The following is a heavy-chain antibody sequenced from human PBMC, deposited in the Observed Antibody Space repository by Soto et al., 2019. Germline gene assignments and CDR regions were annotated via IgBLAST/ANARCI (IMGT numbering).Heavy chain of an antibody. CDR1: GFTFSSYA. V-gene: IGHV3-23*01. Sequence: QLLESGGGLVQPGGSLRLSCAASGFTFSSYAMSWVRQAPGKGLEWVSATSGSGGGTYYADSVKGRFTISRDNSKNTLYLQMNSLRGEDTAVYYCAKPHYYVSRGYAYYYYGMDVWGHGATVTVSS. CDR2: TSGSGGGT. CDR3: AKPHYYVSRGYAYYYYGMDV. J-gene: IGHJ6*02. D-gene: IGHD3-22*01.